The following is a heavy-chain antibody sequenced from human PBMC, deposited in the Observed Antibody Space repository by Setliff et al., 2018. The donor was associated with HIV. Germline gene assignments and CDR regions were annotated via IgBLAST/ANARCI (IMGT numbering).Heavy chain of an antibody. D-gene: IGHD2-2*03. CDR3: ARLNDGFYYYYYMDV. CDR2: IYSSGST. V-gene: IGHV4-4*09. Sequence: SETLSLTCTVSGGSISSYYWSWIRQPPGKGLEWLGHIYSSGSTNYNPSLKSRVTISVDTSKNQFSLKLYSVTAADTAVYYCARLNDGFYYYYYMDVWGKGTTVTVSS. CDR1: GGSISSYY. J-gene: IGHJ6*03.